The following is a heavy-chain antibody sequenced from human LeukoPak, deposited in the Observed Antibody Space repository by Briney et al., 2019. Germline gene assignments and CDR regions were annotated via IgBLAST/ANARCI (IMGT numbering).Heavy chain of an antibody. J-gene: IGHJ5*02. V-gene: IGHV1-18*04. D-gene: IGHD3-10*01. Sequence: ASVKVSCKASGYTFTSYGISWVRQAPGQGLEWMGWISAYNGNTNYAQKLQGRVTMTTDTSTSTAYMELRSLRSDDTAVYYCARGPEPGSGSYKNWFAPWGQGTLVTVSS. CDR2: ISAYNGNT. CDR1: GYTFTSYG. CDR3: ARGPEPGSGSYKNWFAP.